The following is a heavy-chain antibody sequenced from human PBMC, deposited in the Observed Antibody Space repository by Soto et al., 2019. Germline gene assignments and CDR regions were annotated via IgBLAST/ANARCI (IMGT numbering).Heavy chain of an antibody. V-gene: IGHV3-64*04. Sequence: GGSLRLSCSASGFTFSSYAMHWVRQAPGKGLEYVSAISSYIYYADSVKGRFTISRDNAKNSLYLQMNSLRAEDTAVYYCARVGGVCSGGSCYSGAFDIWGQGTMVTVSS. J-gene: IGHJ3*02. D-gene: IGHD2-15*01. CDR3: ARVGGVCSGGSCYSGAFDI. CDR1: GFTFSSYA. CDR2: ISSYI.